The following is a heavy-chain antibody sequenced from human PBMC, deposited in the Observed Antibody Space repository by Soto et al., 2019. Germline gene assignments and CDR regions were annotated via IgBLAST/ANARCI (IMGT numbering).Heavy chain of an antibody. CDR2: ISSSSSYT. D-gene: IGHD5-12*01. CDR1: GFTFSDYY. J-gene: IGHJ4*02. V-gene: IGHV3-11*05. Sequence: QVQLVESGGGLVKPGGSLRLSCAASGFTFSDYYMSWLRQAPGKGLEWVSYISSSSSYTNYADTVKGRFTISRDNAKNSLYLQMNSLRAEETAVYYCARDHHRYSGYEYVDYWGQGTLVTVSS. CDR3: ARDHHRYSGYEYVDY.